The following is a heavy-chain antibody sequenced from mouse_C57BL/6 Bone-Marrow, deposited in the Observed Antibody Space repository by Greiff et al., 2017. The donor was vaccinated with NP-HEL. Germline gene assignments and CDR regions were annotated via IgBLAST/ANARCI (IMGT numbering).Heavy chain of an antibody. CDR2: INPNNGGT. D-gene: IGHD6-2*01. Sequence: VQLKESGPELVKPGASVKIPCKASGYTFTDYNMDWVKQSHGKSLEWIGDINPNNGGTIYNQKFKGKATLTVDKSSSTAYMELRSLTSEDTAVYYCARKADSSPYAMDYWGQGTSVTVSS. CDR1: GYTFTDYN. V-gene: IGHV1-18*01. J-gene: IGHJ4*01. CDR3: ARKADSSPYAMDY.